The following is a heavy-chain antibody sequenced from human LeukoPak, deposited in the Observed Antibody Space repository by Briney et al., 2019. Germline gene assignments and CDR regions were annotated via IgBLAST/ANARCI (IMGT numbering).Heavy chain of an antibody. D-gene: IGHD3-16*01. Sequence: SETLSLTCTVAGGSISSDYWSWIRQPPGGVLEWIGYIYYSGSTNYNPSLKSRVTISVDTSKNQFSLKLRSVSVADTAVYYCARDGGGTFDYWGQGTLVTVSS. J-gene: IGHJ4*02. CDR2: IYYSGST. CDR1: GGSISSDY. CDR3: ARDGGGTFDY. V-gene: IGHV4-59*01.